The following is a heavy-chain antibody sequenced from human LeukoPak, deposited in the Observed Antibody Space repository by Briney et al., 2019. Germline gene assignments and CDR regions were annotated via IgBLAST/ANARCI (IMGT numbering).Heavy chain of an antibody. CDR3: ARVRGGWSGHFDY. J-gene: IGHJ4*02. CDR2: IYTSGST. CDR1: GGSISSYY. D-gene: IGHD3-3*01. V-gene: IGHV4-4*07. Sequence: SDTLSLTRTVSGGSISSYYWSWIRHPAGKGLEWIGRIYTSGSTHYNPSLKSRVTMSVDTSKNQFSLKLSSVTAADTAVYYCARVRGGWSGHFDYWGQGTLVTVSS.